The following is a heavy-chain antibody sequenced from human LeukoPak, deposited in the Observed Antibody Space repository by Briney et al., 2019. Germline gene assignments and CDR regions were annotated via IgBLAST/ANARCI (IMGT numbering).Heavy chain of an antibody. CDR1: GGSISSYY. CDR2: IYYSGST. J-gene: IGHJ3*02. V-gene: IGHV4-59*08. Sequence: SETLSLTCTVSGGSISSYYWSWIRQPPGKGLEWIGYIYYSGSTNYNPSLKSRVTISVDTSKNQFSLKLSSVTAADTAVYYCARVWGDFWSGSDAFDIWGQGTMVTVSS. D-gene: IGHD3-3*01. CDR3: ARVWGDFWSGSDAFDI.